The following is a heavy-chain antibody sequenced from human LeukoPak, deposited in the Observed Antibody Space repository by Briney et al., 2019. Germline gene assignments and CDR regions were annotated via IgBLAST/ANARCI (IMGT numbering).Heavy chain of an antibody. CDR3: ARDSMVRGVIVYGMDV. CDR2: IYSGGST. CDR1: GFTVSSNY. D-gene: IGHD3-10*01. J-gene: IGHJ6*02. Sequence: GGSLRLSCAASGFTVSSNYRRGVRQARGKGLEWVSVIYSGGSTYYADSVKGRFTISRDNSKNTLYLQMNSLRAEDTAVYYCARDSMVRGVIVYGMDVWGQGTTV. V-gene: IGHV3-66*01.